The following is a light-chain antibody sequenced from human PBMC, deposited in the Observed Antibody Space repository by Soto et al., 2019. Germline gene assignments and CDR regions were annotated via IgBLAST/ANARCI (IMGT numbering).Light chain of an antibody. CDR3: QQYNSYSYT. V-gene: IGKV1-5*03. Sequence: DIQMTQSPTTLSASLGVRVTITCRASQSISSYLAWYQQKPGKAPKLLIYKASSLESGVPSRFSGSASGTEFTLTISSLQPDDFATYYCQQYNSYSYTVGQGTKVDSK. CDR1: QSISSY. J-gene: IGKJ2*01. CDR2: KAS.